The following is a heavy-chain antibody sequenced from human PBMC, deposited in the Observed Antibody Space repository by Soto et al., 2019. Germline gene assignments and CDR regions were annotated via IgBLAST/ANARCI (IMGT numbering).Heavy chain of an antibody. CDR1: GYTFTSYG. CDR2: ISAYNGNT. Sequence: QVQLVQSGAEVKKPGASVKVSCKASGYTFTSYGISWVRQAPGQGLEWMGWISAYNGNTNYAQKLQGRVTMTTDTYTCTATVELGSLRSDDTVVYDCARAWSSIAAAGNEDDYWGQGTLVTVSS. D-gene: IGHD6-13*01. J-gene: IGHJ4*02. V-gene: IGHV1-18*01. CDR3: ARAWSSIAAAGNEDDY.